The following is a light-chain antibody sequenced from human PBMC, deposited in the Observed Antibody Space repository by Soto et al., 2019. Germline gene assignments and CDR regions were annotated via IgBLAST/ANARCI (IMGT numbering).Light chain of an antibody. V-gene: IGKV1-12*01. CDR1: QAIDSW. CDR3: QQTLSFPPT. Sequence: DIQMTQSPSSVSASVGDRVSITCRASQAIDSWLACYHQKPGEAPKLLIFTGSLLHSGVPPRFSGSGSGTDFTLTISSLQPEDFATYYCQQTLSFPPTFGQGTKVDI. J-gene: IGKJ1*01. CDR2: TGS.